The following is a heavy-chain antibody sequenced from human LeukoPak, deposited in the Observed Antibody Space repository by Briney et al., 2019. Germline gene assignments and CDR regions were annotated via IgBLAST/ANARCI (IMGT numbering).Heavy chain of an antibody. CDR3: ASNMVRGVTTRLYYYYYMDV. D-gene: IGHD3-10*01. CDR2: IYTSGST. V-gene: IGHV4-61*02. J-gene: IGHJ6*03. Sequence: SQTLSLTCTVSGGSISSGSYYWSWIRQPAGKGLEWIGRIYTSGSTNYNPSLKSRVTISVDTSKNQFSLKLSSVTAADTAVYYCASNMVRGVTTRLYYYYYMDVWGKGTTVTISS. CDR1: GGSISSGSYY.